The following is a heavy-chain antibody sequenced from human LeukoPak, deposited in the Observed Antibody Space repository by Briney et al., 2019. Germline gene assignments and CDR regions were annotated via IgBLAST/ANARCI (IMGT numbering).Heavy chain of an antibody. J-gene: IGHJ5*02. CDR1: GFTFSSYS. CDR2: ISSSSSYI. D-gene: IGHD5-18*01. CDR3: AVNGYSYVFDP. Sequence: GGSLRLSCAAAGFTFSSYSMNWVRQAPGKGLDWVSSISSSSSYIYYADSVKGRFTISRDNAKNSLYLQMNSLRAEDTAVYYCAVNGYSYVFDPWGQGTLVTVSS. V-gene: IGHV3-21*01.